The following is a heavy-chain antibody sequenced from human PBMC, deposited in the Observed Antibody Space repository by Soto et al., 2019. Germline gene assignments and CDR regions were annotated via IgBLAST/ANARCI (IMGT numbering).Heavy chain of an antibody. D-gene: IGHD2-2*01. J-gene: IGHJ5*02. CDR1: GYTFTSYG. V-gene: IGHV1-18*01. Sequence: GASVKVSCKASGYTFTSYGISWVRQAPGQGLEWMGWISAYNGNTNYAQKLQGRVTMTTDTSTSTAYMELRSLRSDDTAVYYCARDSPSLYCSSTSCRDWFDPWGQGTLVTVSS. CDR2: ISAYNGNT. CDR3: ARDSPSLYCSSTSCRDWFDP.